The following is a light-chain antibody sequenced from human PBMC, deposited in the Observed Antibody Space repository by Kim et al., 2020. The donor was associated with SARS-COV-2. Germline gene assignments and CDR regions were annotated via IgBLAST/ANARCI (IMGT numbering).Light chain of an antibody. CDR1: KLGDKY. CDR3: QAWDSSTVV. CDR2: QDN. J-gene: IGLJ2*01. V-gene: IGLV3-1*01. Sequence: SYELTQPPSVSVSPGQTASITCSGAKLGDKYACWYQQKPGQSPVLVIYQDNKRPSGIPERFSGSNSGNTATLTISGTQAMDEADYYCQAWDSSTVVFGGG.